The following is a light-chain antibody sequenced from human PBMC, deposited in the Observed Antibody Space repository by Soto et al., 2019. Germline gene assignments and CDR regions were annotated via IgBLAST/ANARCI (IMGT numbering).Light chain of an antibody. V-gene: IGLV2-14*01. Sequence: QSALTQPASVSGSPGQSITISCTGTSSDVGNYKYVSWYQQHPGKAPKLMIYEVSNRPSGVPDRFSGSKSGNTASLTISGLQAEDEADYYCCSYAGSYTLAVFGGGTKLTVL. CDR1: SSDVGNYKY. J-gene: IGLJ2*01. CDR2: EVS. CDR3: CSYAGSYTLAV.